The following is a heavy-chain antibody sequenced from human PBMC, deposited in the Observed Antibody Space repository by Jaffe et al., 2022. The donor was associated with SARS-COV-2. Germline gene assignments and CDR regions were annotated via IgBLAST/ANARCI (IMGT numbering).Heavy chain of an antibody. J-gene: IGHJ3*02. V-gene: IGHV3-30-3*01. CDR3: ARTALGVVVAATPLAAFDI. CDR1: GFTFSSYA. CDR2: ISYDGSNK. Sequence: QVQLVESGGGVVQPGRSLRLSCAASGFTFSSYAMHWVRQAPGKGLEWVAVISYDGSNKYYADSVKGRFTISRDNSKNTLYLQMNSLRAEDTAVYYCARTALGVVVAATPLAAFDIWGQGTMVTVSS. D-gene: IGHD2-15*01.